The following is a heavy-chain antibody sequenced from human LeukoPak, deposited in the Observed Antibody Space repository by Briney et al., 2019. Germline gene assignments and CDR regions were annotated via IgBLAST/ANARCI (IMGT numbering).Heavy chain of an antibody. CDR2: IYYSGST. D-gene: IGHD1-26*01. Sequence: PSETLSLTCTVSGGSISSSSYYWGWIRQPPGKGLGWIGGIYYSGSTYYNPSLKSRVTISVDTSKNQFSLKLSSVTAADTAVYYCARHGLVGAANIDYWGQGTLVTVSS. V-gene: IGHV4-39*01. J-gene: IGHJ4*02. CDR3: ARHGLVGAANIDY. CDR1: GGSISSSSYY.